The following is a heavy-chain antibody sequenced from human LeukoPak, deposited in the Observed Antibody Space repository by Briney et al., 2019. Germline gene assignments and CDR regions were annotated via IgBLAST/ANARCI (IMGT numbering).Heavy chain of an antibody. CDR3: ARGTGIAAAGNFDY. V-gene: IGHV4-34*01. Sequence: TSETLSLTCAVYGGSFSGYYWSWIRQPPGKGLEWIGEINHSGSTNYNPSLKSRVTISVDTSKNQFSLKLSSVTAADTAVYYCARGTGIAAAGNFDYWGQGTLVTVSS. J-gene: IGHJ4*02. CDR2: INHSGST. CDR1: GGSFSGYY. D-gene: IGHD6-13*01.